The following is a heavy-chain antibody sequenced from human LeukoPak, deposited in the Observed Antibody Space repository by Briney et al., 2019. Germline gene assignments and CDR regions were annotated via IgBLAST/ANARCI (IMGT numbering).Heavy chain of an antibody. V-gene: IGHV1-2*02. CDR2: INPNSGGT. CDR3: ARGDYCSGGSCYSALPDY. Sequence: ASVKVSCKASGYTFTGYYMHWVRQAPGQGLEWMGWINPNSGGTNYAQKFQGRATMTRDTSISTAYMELSRLRSDDTAVYYCARGDYCSGGSCYSALPDYWGQGTLVTVSS. J-gene: IGHJ4*02. D-gene: IGHD2-15*01. CDR1: GYTFTGYY.